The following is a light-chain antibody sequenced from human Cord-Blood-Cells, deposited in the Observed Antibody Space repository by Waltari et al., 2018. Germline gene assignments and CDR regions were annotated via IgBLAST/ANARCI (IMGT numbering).Light chain of an antibody. CDR1: QGISSA. CDR3: QQFNNYPYT. CDR2: DAS. Sequence: AIQLTQSPSSLSASVGDRVTITCRASQGISSALDWYQQKPGKAPKLLIYDASSLESGVPSRFSGSGSGTDFTLTISSLQPEDFATYYCQQFNNYPYTFGQGTKLEIK. J-gene: IGKJ2*01. V-gene: IGKV1D-13*01.